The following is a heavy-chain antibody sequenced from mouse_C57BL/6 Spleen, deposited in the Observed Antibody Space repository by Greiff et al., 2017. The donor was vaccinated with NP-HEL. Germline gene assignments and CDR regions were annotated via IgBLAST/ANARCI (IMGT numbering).Heavy chain of an antibody. CDR2: IYPGDGDT. CDR1: GYAFSSSW. D-gene: IGHD2-4*01. Sequence: QVQLQQSGPELVKPGASVKISCKASGYAFSSSWMNWVKQRPGKGLEWIGRIYPGDGDTNYNGKLKGKATLTADKSSSTAYMQLSSLTSEDSAVYFCATAGYYDYDADYWGQGTTLTVSS. V-gene: IGHV1-82*01. J-gene: IGHJ2*01. CDR3: ATAGYYDYDADY.